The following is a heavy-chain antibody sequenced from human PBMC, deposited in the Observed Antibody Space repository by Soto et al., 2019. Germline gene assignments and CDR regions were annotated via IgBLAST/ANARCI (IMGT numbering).Heavy chain of an antibody. CDR1: GGSISSSSYY. J-gene: IGHJ4*02. CDR2: IYYSGST. CDR3: ARVRLYSSAFDY. V-gene: IGHV4-61*01. D-gene: IGHD6-19*01. Sequence: SETLSLTCTVSGGSISSSSYYWSWIRQPPGKGLEWIGYIYYSGSTNYNPSLKSRVTISVDTSKDQFSLKLSSVTAADTAVYYCARVRLYSSAFDYWGQGTLVTVSS.